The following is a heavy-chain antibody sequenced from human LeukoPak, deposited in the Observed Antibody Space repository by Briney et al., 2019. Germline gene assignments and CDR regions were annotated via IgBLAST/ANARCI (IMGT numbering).Heavy chain of an antibody. CDR1: GGSFSGYY. Sequence: SETLSLTCAVYGGSFSGYYWSWIRQPPGKGLEWIGEINHSGSTNYNPSLKSRVTISVDTSKNQFSLKLSSVTAADTAVYYCARGRREVTTANWRFDPCGQGTLVTVSS. D-gene: IGHD4-17*01. CDR3: ARGRREVTTANWRFDP. J-gene: IGHJ5*02. V-gene: IGHV4-34*01. CDR2: INHSGST.